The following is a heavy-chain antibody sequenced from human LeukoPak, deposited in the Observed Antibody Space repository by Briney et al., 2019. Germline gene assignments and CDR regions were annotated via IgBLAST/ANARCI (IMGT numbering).Heavy chain of an antibody. CDR3: AREGITIFGVAFDP. V-gene: IGHV3-21*04. Sequence: GGSLRLSCAASGFTFSTYTMNWVRQAPGKGPEWVSSISSEDTYIDYADSVKGRFTISRDNAKNSLYLQMNSLRAEDTALYHCAREGITIFGVAFDPWGQGTLVTVSS. CDR1: GFTFSTYT. J-gene: IGHJ5*02. D-gene: IGHD3-3*01. CDR2: ISSEDTYI.